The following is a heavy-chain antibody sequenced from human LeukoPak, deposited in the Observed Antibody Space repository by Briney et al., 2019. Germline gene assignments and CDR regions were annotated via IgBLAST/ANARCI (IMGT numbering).Heavy chain of an antibody. CDR2: ISTSGGST. Sequence: GGSLRLSCAASGFTFRSYAMSWVRQAPGKGLEWVSTISTSGGSTYYADSVKGRFTISRDNAKNSLYLQMNSLRAEDTAVYYCARDRVSLYYFDYWGQGTLVTVSS. CDR1: GFTFRSYA. J-gene: IGHJ4*02. V-gene: IGHV3-21*01. D-gene: IGHD3-10*01. CDR3: ARDRVSLYYFDY.